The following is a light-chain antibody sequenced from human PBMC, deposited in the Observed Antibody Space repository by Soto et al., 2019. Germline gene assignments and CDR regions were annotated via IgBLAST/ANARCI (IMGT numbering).Light chain of an antibody. J-gene: IGKJ4*01. CDR1: QSVSSSY. CDR2: DAS. V-gene: IGKV3-20*01. CDR3: QQYGSSPLT. Sequence: EIVLTQSPGTLSLSPGERATLSCRASQSVSSSYLAWYQQNPGQAPRLLIYDASSRATGIPDRFSGSGSGTDFTLTISRLEPEDFAVYYCQQYGSSPLTCGGGTTVEIK.